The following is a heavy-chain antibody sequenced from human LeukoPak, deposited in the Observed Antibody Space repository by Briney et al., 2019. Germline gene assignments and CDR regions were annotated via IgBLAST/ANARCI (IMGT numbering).Heavy chain of an antibody. CDR3: VLLSLTPG. Sequence: PGGSLRLSCAASGFTFDDYGMSWVRQAPGKGLVWVSRISYDGINTNYADSVKGRFTISRDNAKNTLYLQMNSLRAEDTAVYYCVLLSLTPGWGQGTLVTVSS. D-gene: IGHD3-10*01. CDR2: ISYDGINT. CDR1: GFTFDDYG. J-gene: IGHJ4*02. V-gene: IGHV3-74*01.